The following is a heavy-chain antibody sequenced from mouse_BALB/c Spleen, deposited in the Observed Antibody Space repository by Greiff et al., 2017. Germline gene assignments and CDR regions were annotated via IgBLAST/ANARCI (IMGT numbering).Heavy chain of an antibody. D-gene: IGHD1-1*01. J-gene: IGHJ2*01. CDR1: GFNIKDTY. CDR3: ARRYYGSSLFDY. CDR2: IDPANGNT. V-gene: IGHV14-3*02. Sequence: VQLQQSGAELVKPGASVKLSCTASGFNIKDTYMHWVKQRPEQGLEWIGRIDPANGNTKYDPKFQGKATITADTSSNTAYLQLSSLTSEDTAVYYCARRYYGSSLFDYWGQGTTLTVSS.